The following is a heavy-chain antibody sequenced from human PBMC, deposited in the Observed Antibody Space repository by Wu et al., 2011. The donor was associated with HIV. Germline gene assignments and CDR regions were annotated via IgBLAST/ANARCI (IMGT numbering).Heavy chain of an antibody. J-gene: IGHJ6*03. CDR3: ARGGKLLMIVVVGALDYYYYYMGR. CDR2: IIPIFGTA. D-gene: IGHD3-22*01. V-gene: IGHV1-69*15. CDR1: GGTFSSYA. Sequence: QVQLVQSGAEVKKPGSSVKVSCKASGGTFSSYAISWVRQAPGQGLEWMGRIIPIFGTANYAQKFQGRVTITADESTSTAYMELSSLRSEDTAVYYCARGGKLLMIVVVGALDYYYYYMGRRGQRDHGHRLL.